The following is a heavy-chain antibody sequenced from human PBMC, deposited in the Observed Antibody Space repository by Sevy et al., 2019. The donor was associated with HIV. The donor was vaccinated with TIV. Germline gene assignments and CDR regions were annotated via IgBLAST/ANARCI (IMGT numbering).Heavy chain of an antibody. CDR1: GFTFSTYA. D-gene: IGHD7-27*01. CDR3: ARDQLGSIDY. CDR2: VSSDGSEI. Sequence: GGSLRLSCAVSGFTFSTYAMHWVRQAPGKGLECVAIVSSDGSEINYADSVKGRFTISRDNSRNTLYLQMNSLRTEDTALYYCARDQLGSIDYWGQGTTVTVSS. J-gene: IGHJ4*03. V-gene: IGHV3-30-3*01.